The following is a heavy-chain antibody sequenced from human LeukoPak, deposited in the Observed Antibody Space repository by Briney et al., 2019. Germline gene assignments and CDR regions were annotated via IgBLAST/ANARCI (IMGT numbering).Heavy chain of an antibody. Sequence: GGSLRLSCAASGFTFSSYWMRWVRQAPGKGLEWVASIKKDGSEKHYVESVKGRFTISRDNAKNSLYLQMNSLRAEDTAVYYCVGGGEGRCDYWGQGTLVTVSS. J-gene: IGHJ4*02. D-gene: IGHD2-21*01. CDR3: VGGGEGRCDY. CDR1: GFTFSSYW. CDR2: IKKDGSEK. V-gene: IGHV3-7*01.